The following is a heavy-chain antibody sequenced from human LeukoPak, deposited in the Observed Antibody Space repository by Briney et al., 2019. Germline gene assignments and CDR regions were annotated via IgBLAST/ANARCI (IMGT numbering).Heavy chain of an antibody. CDR3: AKTGGRGNSED. Sequence: GGSLRLSCAASGFTFSSYAMSWVRQAPGKGLEWVSAISGSGGSTYYADSVKGRFTISRDNFKNTLYLQMNSLRAEDTAVYYCAKTGGRGNSEDWGQGTLVTVSS. J-gene: IGHJ4*02. CDR2: ISGSGGST. V-gene: IGHV3-23*01. D-gene: IGHD6-13*01. CDR1: GFTFSSYA.